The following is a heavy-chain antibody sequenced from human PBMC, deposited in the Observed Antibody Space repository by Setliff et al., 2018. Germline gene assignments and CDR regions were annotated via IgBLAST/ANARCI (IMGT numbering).Heavy chain of an antibody. CDR3: ARMSRYSEFWSGYAEDYYSSYIDV. V-gene: IGHV4-61*05. CDR2: IYSSGTT. J-gene: IGHJ6*03. CDR1: DDSHTRSSSW. D-gene: IGHD3-3*01. Sequence: SETLSLTCSVFDDSHTRSSSWWGWIRQPAGKGLEWIGNIYSSGTTKYNTSLKSRVTISVDTSKRQFSLNLLSVTAADTAVYYCARMSRYSEFWSGYAEDYYSSYIDVWGTGATVTVSS.